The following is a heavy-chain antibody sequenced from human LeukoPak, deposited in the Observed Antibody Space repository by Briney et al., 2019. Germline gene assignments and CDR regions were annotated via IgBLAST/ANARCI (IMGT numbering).Heavy chain of an antibody. CDR3: ARDRWLLLQWLDY. D-gene: IGHD3-22*01. J-gene: IGHJ4*02. Sequence: GRSLRLSCAASGFTFSSYAMHWVRQAPGKGLEWVAVISYDGSNKYYADSVKGRFTISRDNSKNTLYLQMNSLRAEDTAVYYCARDRWLLLQWLDYWGQGTLVTVSS. V-gene: IGHV3-30*04. CDR1: GFTFSSYA. CDR2: ISYDGSNK.